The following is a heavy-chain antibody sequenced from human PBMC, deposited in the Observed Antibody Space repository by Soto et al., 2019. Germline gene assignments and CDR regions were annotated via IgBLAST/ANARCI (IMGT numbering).Heavy chain of an antibody. V-gene: IGHV1-69*13. CDR1: GGTFSSYA. J-gene: IGHJ5*02. CDR2: IIPIFGTA. Sequence: VASVKVSCKASGGTFSSYAISWVRQAPGQGLEWMGGIIPIFGTANYAQKFQGRVTITADESTSTAYRELRRLRSEGTAVYYCANVPRGWNYPVLPFDPWGQGALVSVS. CDR3: ANVPRGWNYPVLPFDP. D-gene: IGHD1-7*01.